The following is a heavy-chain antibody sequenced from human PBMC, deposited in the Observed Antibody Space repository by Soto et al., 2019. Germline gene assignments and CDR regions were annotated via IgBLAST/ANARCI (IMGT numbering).Heavy chain of an antibody. CDR3: ARDSPIGSTFSGYDAIDY. Sequence: SVKVSCKASGGPFSNDIITWVRQAPGQGLEWMGGIIPLLNTATYAQKFQGRLTITADRSTGTAYMELNSLKSEDTAVYYCARDSPIGSTFSGYDAIDYWGQGTLVTVSS. J-gene: IGHJ4*02. CDR2: IIPLLNTA. V-gene: IGHV1-69*08. D-gene: IGHD5-12*01. CDR1: GGPFSNDI.